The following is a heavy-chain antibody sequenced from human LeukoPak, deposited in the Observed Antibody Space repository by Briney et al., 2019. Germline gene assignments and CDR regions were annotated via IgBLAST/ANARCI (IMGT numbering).Heavy chain of an antibody. CDR3: ARGYYPPRWYFDL. CDR1: GGSFSSYS. Sequence: SETLSLTCALYGGSFSSYSWSWTWIRQTPKKGLEWIGEIIEKGNANYNPSLKSRVTIDLDTSKNQFSLKLTSMTAADTAMYYCARGYYPPRWYFDLWGRGTLVTVSS. D-gene: IGHD3-10*01. V-gene: IGHV4-34*01. J-gene: IGHJ2*01. CDR2: IIEKGNA.